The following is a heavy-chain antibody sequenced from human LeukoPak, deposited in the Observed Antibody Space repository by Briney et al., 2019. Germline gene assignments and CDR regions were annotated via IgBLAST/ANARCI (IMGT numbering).Heavy chain of an antibody. V-gene: IGHV3-15*01. D-gene: IGHD3-22*01. J-gene: IGHJ4*02. CDR2: IKTKADGGTT. Sequence: GGSLRLSCAASGFTFSNAWMNWVRQAPGKGLEWVGQIKTKADGGTTDYAAPVKGRFTISRDDPKSTLYLQMNSLKTEDTAVYYCTTEPYYYDSSGNYLWYFDYWGQGTLVTVSS. CDR1: GFTFSNAW. CDR3: TTEPYYYDSSGNYLWYFDY.